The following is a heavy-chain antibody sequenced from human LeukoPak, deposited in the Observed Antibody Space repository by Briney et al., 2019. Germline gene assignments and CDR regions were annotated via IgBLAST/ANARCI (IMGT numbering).Heavy chain of an antibody. CDR3: ARKGCTGDCYRFDP. Sequence: GASVKVSCRASGYTFISHGISWVRQAPGQRLEWMGWISTYSGDTNYALKFQGRVTMTTDTSTTTAYMELSSLRSDDTAVYYCARKGCTGDCYRFDPWGQGTLVTVSS. CDR2: ISTYSGDT. CDR1: GYTFISHG. D-gene: IGHD2-21*02. J-gene: IGHJ5*02. V-gene: IGHV1-18*01.